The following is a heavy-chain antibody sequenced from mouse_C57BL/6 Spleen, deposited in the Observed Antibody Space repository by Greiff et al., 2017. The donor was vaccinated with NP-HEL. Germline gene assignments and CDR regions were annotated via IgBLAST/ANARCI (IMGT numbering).Heavy chain of an antibody. J-gene: IGHJ2*01. Sequence: QVQLQQSGAELVRPGTSVKVSCKASGYAFTNYLIEWVKQRPGQGLEWIGVINPGSGGTNYNEKFKGKATLTADKSSSTAYMQLSSLTSEDSAVYFCARSYDGYYPFDYWGQGTTLTVSS. CDR1: GYAFTNYL. D-gene: IGHD2-3*01. CDR3: ARSYDGYYPFDY. V-gene: IGHV1-54*01. CDR2: INPGSGGT.